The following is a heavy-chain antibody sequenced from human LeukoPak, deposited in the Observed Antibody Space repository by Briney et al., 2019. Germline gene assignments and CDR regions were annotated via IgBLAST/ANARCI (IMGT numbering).Heavy chain of an antibody. CDR1: GGSISSGSYY. CDR3: ARVIIVTMARGWFDP. Sequence: ASETLSLTCTVSGGSISSGSYYWSWIRQPAGKGLEWIGRIYTSGSTNYNPSLKSRVTISVDTSKNQFSLKLSSVTAADTAVYYCARVIIVTMARGWFDPWGQGTLVTVSS. V-gene: IGHV4-61*02. D-gene: IGHD3-10*01. CDR2: IYTSGST. J-gene: IGHJ5*02.